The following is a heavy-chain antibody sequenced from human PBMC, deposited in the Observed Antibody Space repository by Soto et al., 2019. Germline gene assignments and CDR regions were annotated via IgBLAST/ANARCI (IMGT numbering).Heavy chain of an antibody. CDR1: GGSISSGGYY. D-gene: IGHD3-10*01. Sequence: SETLSLTCTVSGGSISSGGYYWSWIRQHPGKGLEWIGYIYYSGSTYYNPSLKSRVTISVDTSKNQFSLKLSSVTAADTAVYYCARVPNYGSGSYPDQNWFDPWGQGTLVTVSS. J-gene: IGHJ5*02. V-gene: IGHV4-31*03. CDR3: ARVPNYGSGSYPDQNWFDP. CDR2: IYYSGST.